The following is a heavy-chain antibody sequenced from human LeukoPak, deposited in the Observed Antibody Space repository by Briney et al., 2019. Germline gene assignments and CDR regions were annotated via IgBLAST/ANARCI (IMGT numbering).Heavy chain of an antibody. Sequence: GGSLRLSCAASGFTFSSYSMNWVRQAPGKGLEWVSAISGSAYSTYYADSVKGRFTISRDNSKNTLYLQVNSLRAEDTAVYYCAKDLRDPLFDIWGQGTMVTVSS. V-gene: IGHV3-23*01. CDR2: ISGSAYST. J-gene: IGHJ3*02. CDR1: GFTFSSYS. CDR3: AKDLRDPLFDI.